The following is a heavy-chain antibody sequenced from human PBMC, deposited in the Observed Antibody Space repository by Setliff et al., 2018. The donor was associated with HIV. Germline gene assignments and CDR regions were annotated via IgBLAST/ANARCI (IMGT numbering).Heavy chain of an antibody. V-gene: IGHV3-48*01. J-gene: IGHJ5*01. Sequence: PGGSLRLSCAAFGFTFSSYSMNWVRQAPGKGLEWISYISGSSTPIYYADSVKGRFTISRDNAKNALYLQMNSLRAEDTAVYYCARPLLRTNAVYGILGNWFDSWGRGTLVTVSS. D-gene: IGHD2-8*01. CDR3: ARPLLRTNAVYGILGNWFDS. CDR2: ISGSSTPI. CDR1: GFTFSSYS.